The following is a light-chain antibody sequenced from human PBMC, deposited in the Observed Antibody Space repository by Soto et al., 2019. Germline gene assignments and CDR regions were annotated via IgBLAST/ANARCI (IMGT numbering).Light chain of an antibody. CDR1: QSISSW. V-gene: IGKV1-5*01. CDR3: QQYNSYWT. J-gene: IGKJ1*01. CDR2: DAS. Sequence: DIQMTQSPSTLSASVGDRVTTTCRASQSISSWLAWYQQKPGKAPKLLIYDASSLESGVPSRFSGSGSGTEFTLTISSLQPDDFATYYYQQYNSYWTFGQGTKVDIK.